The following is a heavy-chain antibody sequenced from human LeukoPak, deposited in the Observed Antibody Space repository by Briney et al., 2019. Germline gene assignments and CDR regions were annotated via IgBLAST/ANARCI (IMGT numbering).Heavy chain of an antibody. V-gene: IGHV1-18*01. D-gene: IGHD4-17*01. CDR2: ISAKNGDT. J-gene: IGHJ4*02. CDR1: SYTFTNYG. CDR3: ARDIAVTNFDY. Sequence: GASVKVSCKASSYTFTNYGFSWVRQAPGQGLEWMGWISAKNGDTDYAQKFQGRVTLTTDTATNTAYMELRSLRSDDTAVYYCARDIAVTNFDYWGQGTLLTVSS.